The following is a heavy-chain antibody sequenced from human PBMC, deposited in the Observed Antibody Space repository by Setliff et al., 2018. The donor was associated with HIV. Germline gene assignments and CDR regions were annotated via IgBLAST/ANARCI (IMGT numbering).Heavy chain of an antibody. J-gene: IGHJ4*02. CDR3: ARGIGGSYYNY. V-gene: IGHV4-59*11. CDR1: RGSISSHY. D-gene: IGHD1-26*01. Sequence: SETLSLTCTVSRGSISSHYWSWIRQPPGKGLECIGYVYYTGSTNYNPSFKSRVTMSIDKSKNQFSLKLSSVTAADTAVYYCARGIGGSYYNYWGQGTRVTVSS. CDR2: VYYTGST.